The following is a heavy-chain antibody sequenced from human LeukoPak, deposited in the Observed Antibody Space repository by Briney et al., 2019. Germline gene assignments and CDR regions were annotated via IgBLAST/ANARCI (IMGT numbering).Heavy chain of an antibody. CDR2: IYYSGST. J-gene: IGHJ6*03. Sequence: PSETLSLTCTVSGGSISSYYWSWIRQPPGKGLEWIGYIYYSGSTNYNPSLKSRVTISVDTSKNQFSLKLSSVTAADTAVYYCARGRSAYSYGYIYYYYYMDVWGKGTTVTVSS. D-gene: IGHD5-18*01. CDR3: ARGRSAYSYGYIYYYYYMDV. V-gene: IGHV4-59*12. CDR1: GGSISSYY.